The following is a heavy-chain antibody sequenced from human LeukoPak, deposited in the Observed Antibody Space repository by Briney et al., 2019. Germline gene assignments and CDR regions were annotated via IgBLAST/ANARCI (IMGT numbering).Heavy chain of an antibody. J-gene: IGHJ5*02. CDR1: GFTFSSYW. Sequence: PGGSLRLSCAASGFTFSSYWMHWVRQAPGKGLVWVSRINSDGSSTSYADSVKGRFTISRDNAKNTLYLQMNSLRAEDTAVDYCARDLGYCSSTSCTNWFDPWGQGTLVTVSS. CDR3: ARDLGYCSSTSCTNWFDP. D-gene: IGHD2-2*01. CDR2: INSDGSST. V-gene: IGHV3-74*01.